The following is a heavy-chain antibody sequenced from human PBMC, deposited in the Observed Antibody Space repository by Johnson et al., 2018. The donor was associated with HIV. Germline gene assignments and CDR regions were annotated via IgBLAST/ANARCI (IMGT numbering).Heavy chain of an antibody. CDR3: AKGRRDFWSGADAFDI. J-gene: IGHJ3*02. Sequence: QVQLVESGGGAVQPGRSLTLSCAASGFTFSSYAMHWVRQAPGKGLEWVAVIWYDGSNKYYADSVKGRFTISRDNSKNQLYLQMNSLRAEDTAVYYCAKGRRDFWSGADAFDIWGQGTLVTVSS. D-gene: IGHD3-3*01. CDR2: IWYDGSNK. V-gene: IGHV3-30*04. CDR1: GFTFSSYA.